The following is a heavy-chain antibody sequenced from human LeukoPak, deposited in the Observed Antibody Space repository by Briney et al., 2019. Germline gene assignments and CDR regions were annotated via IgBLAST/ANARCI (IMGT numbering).Heavy chain of an antibody. CDR3: TGGSDKVLSGEYYYYMDV. CDR1: GFTFSSYA. V-gene: IGHV3-23*01. CDR2: ISGSGGST. D-gene: IGHD2/OR15-2a*01. Sequence: PGGSLRLSCAAAGFTFSSYAMSWVRQAPGKGLEWVSAISGSGGSTYYADSVKGRFTISRDNSKNMLYLQMNSLRAEDTAAYYCTGGSDKVLSGEYYYYMDVWGTGTTVTVSS. J-gene: IGHJ6*03.